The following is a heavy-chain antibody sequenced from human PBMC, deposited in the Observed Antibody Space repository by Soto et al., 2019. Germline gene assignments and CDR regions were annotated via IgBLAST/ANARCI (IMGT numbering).Heavy chain of an antibody. CDR2: VRNKANSHRT. Sequence: GGSLRLSCAASGFTFSDYYMDWVRQAPGKGLEWVGRVRNKANSHRTEYAASVKGRFTISRGDSKNSMSLQMNSLKSEDTAVYNCARGHHAFDYWGQGTLLTVSS. V-gene: IGHV3-72*01. CDR3: ARGHHAFDY. J-gene: IGHJ4*02. CDR1: GFTFSDYY.